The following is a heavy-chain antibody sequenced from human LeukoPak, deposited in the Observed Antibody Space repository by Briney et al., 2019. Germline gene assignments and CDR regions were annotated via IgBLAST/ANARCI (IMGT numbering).Heavy chain of an antibody. D-gene: IGHD3-10*01. Sequence: SETLSLTCSVSGGSFSTYYWSWIRQPPGKGLEWIGYIHYGGSSNYNPSLKNRVTISIDTSKNQFSLKLRSVTAADTAVYYCASARLYGSGNYPFDYWGQGTLVTVSS. V-gene: IGHV4-59*01. J-gene: IGHJ4*02. CDR3: ASARLYGSGNYPFDY. CDR2: IHYGGSS. CDR1: GGSFSTYY.